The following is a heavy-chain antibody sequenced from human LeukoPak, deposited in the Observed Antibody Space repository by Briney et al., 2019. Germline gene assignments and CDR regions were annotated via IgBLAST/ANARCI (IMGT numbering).Heavy chain of an antibody. V-gene: IGHV5-51*01. D-gene: IGHD3-22*01. CDR3: ARPRDGYSLYYFDY. J-gene: IGHJ4*02. CDR1: VYSFTIYW. Sequence: GESLKISCECSVYSFTIYWIGCARQMPGKGLEWMGIIYPGDSYTRYSPSFQGQVTISADKSISTAYLQWSSLKGSDTAMYYCARPRDGYSLYYFDYWGQGTLVTVSS. CDR2: IYPGDSYT.